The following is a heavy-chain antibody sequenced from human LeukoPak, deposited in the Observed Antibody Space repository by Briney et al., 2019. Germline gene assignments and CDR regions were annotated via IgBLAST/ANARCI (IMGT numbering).Heavy chain of an antibody. CDR1: GYTFTGYY. D-gene: IGHD6-13*01. J-gene: IGHJ4*02. CDR2: INPNRCGA. Sequence: ASVKVSCKASGYTFTGYYMHWVRQAPGQGLEWMGWINPNRCGANYAQKFQGRVTMTRDTSISTAYMELSRLRSDDTAVYYCAIAAAGMAGYCFDYWGQGTLVTVSS. CDR3: AIAAAGMAGYCFDY. V-gene: IGHV1-2*02.